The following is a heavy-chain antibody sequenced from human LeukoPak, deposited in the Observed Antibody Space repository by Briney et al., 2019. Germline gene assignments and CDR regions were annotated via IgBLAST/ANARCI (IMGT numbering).Heavy chain of an antibody. J-gene: IGHJ4*02. CDR1: GFTFSSYT. CDR3: AKKWGVGTTTLDYFDY. D-gene: IGHD1-26*01. Sequence: GGSLRLSCAASGFTFSSYTMSWVRQAPGKGLEWVSTITTSDGNTYYADSVKGRFTVSRDNSKNTLFLQMNSLRAEDTAVYYCAKKWGVGTTTLDYFDYWGQGTLVTVSS. CDR2: ITTSDGNT. V-gene: IGHV3-23*01.